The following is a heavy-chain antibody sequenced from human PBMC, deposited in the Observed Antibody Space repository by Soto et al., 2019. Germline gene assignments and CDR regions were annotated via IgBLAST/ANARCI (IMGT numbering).Heavy chain of an antibody. CDR2: ISWNSGSI. Sequence: QPGGSLRLSCAASGFTFDDYAMHWVRQAPGKGLEWVSGISWNSGSIGYADSVKGRFTISRDNAKNSLYLQMNSLRAEDTALYYCAKPVAAAADLYAFDIWGQGTMVPVAS. D-gene: IGHD6-13*01. V-gene: IGHV3-9*01. CDR3: AKPVAAAADLYAFDI. J-gene: IGHJ3*02. CDR1: GFTFDDYA.